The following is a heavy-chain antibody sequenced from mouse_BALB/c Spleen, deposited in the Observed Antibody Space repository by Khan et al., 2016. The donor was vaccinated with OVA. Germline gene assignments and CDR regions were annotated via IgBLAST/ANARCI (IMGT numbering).Heavy chain of an antibody. Sequence: QVQLQQSGAELVRPGTSVKMSCKAAGYTFTNYWIGWVKQRPGHGLEWIGDIFPGGGYTNYNEKFKGKATLTADTSSSTAYMQLRILTSEDSAVYYCTRKDDYGSSQRYFDVWGAGTTVTVSS. CDR2: IFPGGGYT. J-gene: IGHJ1*01. D-gene: IGHD1-1*01. V-gene: IGHV1-63*02. CDR1: GYTFTNYW. CDR3: TRKDDYGSSQRYFDV.